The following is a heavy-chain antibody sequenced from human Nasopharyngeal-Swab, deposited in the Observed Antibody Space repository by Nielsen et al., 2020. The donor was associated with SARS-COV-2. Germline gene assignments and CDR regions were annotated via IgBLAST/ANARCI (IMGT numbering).Heavy chain of an antibody. J-gene: IGHJ4*02. V-gene: IGHV3-23*01. Sequence: GESLKISCVASGFTISGYAMSWVRQAPGKGLEWVSGISGSGGRTYYVDSVKGRFTISRDISKNTLYLQMNSLRAEDTAVYYCARDNAAHSLDYWGQGTLVTVSS. CDR2: ISGSGGRT. D-gene: IGHD2-21*01. CDR1: GFTISGYA. CDR3: ARDNAAHSLDY.